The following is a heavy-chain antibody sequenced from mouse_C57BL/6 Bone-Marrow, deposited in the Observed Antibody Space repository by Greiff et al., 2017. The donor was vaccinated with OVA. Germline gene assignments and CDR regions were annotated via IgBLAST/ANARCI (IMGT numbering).Heavy chain of an antibody. J-gene: IGHJ4*01. CDR2: SRNKANDYTT. CDR3: ARGPWDY. V-gene: IGHV7-1*01. CDR1: GFTFSDFY. Sequence: DVMLVESGGGLVQSGRSLRLSCATSGFTFSDFYMEWVRQAPGKGLEWIAASRNKANDYTTEYSASVKGRFIVSRDTSQSILYLQMNALRAEDTAIYYCARGPWDYWGQGTSVTVSS.